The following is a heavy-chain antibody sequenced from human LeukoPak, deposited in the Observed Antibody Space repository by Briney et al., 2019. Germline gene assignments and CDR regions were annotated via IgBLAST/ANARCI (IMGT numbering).Heavy chain of an antibody. J-gene: IGHJ4*02. CDR3: AKSADYYDSSGYYYFDY. CDR1: GFTFSSYA. Sequence: QSGGSLRLSCAASGFTFSSYAMSWVRQAPGKGLEWVSAISGSGGSTYYADSVKGRFTISRDNAKNSLYLQMNSLRAEDTALYYCAKSADYYDSSGYYYFDYWGQGTLVTVSS. D-gene: IGHD3-22*01. V-gene: IGHV3-23*01. CDR2: ISGSGGST.